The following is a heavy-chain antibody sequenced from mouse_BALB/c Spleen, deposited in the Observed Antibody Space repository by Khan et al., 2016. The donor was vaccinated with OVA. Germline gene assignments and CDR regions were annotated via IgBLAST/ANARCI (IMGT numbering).Heavy chain of an antibody. V-gene: IGHV1-7*01. J-gene: IGHJ2*01. D-gene: IGHD2-12*01. CDR3: TRDRIYE. CDR1: GYTFTTYW. Sequence: VQLKQSGAELAKPGASVKMSCKASGYTFTTYWMHWVKQRPGQGLEWIGYINPTYGYTDYNEKFKDRATLTADRSSRTAYMQLRSLTSEDSAVYNCTRDRIYEWGQGTT. CDR2: INPTYGYT.